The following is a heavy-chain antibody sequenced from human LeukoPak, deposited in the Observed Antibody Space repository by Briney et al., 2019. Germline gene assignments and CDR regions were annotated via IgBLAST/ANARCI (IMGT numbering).Heavy chain of an antibody. Sequence: GASVKVSCKASGYTFIYYDMHWVRQAPGQGLEWVGTINPYDNSTNYAQKFQGRVTMTRDMSTSTVYMELNSLRSEDTAVYYCAKELNSYGYAFDFWGQGTMVTVSS. D-gene: IGHD5-18*01. CDR3: AKELNSYGYAFDF. J-gene: IGHJ3*01. CDR1: GYTFIYYD. CDR2: INPYDNST. V-gene: IGHV1-46*01.